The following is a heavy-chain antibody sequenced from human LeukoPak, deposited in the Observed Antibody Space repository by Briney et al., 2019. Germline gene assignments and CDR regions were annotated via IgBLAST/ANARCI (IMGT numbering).Heavy chain of an antibody. V-gene: IGHV3-23*01. CDR2: GSGGNT. D-gene: IGHD3-10*01. J-gene: IGHJ4*02. CDR3: ARDSPMVV. Sequence: GSGGNTYYADSVKGRFTISRDSSKNTLFLHMNTLRAEDTAVYYCARDSPMVVWGQGTLVTVSS.